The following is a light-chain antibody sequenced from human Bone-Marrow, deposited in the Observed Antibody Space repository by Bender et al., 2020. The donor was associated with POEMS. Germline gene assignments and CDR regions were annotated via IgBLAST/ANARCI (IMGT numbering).Light chain of an antibody. CDR1: SRDIGDYNY. CDR2: EVT. V-gene: IGLV2-8*01. J-gene: IGLJ3*02. Sequence: QSALTQPASASGSLGQSVTIACTGTSRDIGDYNYVSWYQQRPGQAPRLIIYEVTKRPSGVPHRFSGSKSGNTASLTVSGLQADDEADYYCCSYAGSNKWVFGGGTKLTVL. CDR3: CSYAGSNKWV.